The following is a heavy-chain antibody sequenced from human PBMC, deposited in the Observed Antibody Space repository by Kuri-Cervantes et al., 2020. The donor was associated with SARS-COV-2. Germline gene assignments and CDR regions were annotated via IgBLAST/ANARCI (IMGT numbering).Heavy chain of an antibody. CDR2: ISSSSSYI. CDR1: GFTFDDYG. Sequence: GESLKISCAASGFTFDDYGMNWVRQAPGKGLEWVSSISSSSSYIYYADSVKGRFTISRDNAKNSLYLQMNSLRAEDTAVYYCAKTKGVDTAMDCIDYWGQGTLVTVSS. CDR3: AKTKGVDTAMDCIDY. D-gene: IGHD5-18*01. V-gene: IGHV3-21*01. J-gene: IGHJ4*02.